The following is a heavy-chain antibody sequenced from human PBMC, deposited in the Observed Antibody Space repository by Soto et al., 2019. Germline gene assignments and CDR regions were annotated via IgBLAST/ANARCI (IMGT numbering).Heavy chain of an antibody. Sequence: QVQLVQSGAEVKKPGSSVTVSCKASGGTFRSYTISWVRQAPGQGLEWMGGIIPIFGTGNYAQKFQGRVTITADESTSTVYMALSSLRSEDTAVYYCARGNHRWLQLWYFDLWGRGTLVTVSS. CDR1: GGTFRSYT. D-gene: IGHD5-12*01. J-gene: IGHJ2*01. CDR3: ARGNHRWLQLWYFDL. CDR2: IIPIFGTG. V-gene: IGHV1-69*12.